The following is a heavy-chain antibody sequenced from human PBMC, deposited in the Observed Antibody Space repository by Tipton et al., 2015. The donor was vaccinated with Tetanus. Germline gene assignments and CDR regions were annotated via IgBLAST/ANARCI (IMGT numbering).Heavy chain of an antibody. Sequence: LSLTCTVSGGSIRSGGYYWTWIRQHPERGLEWIGYIYYSGNSDYNPSLKSRVTLSVDTSNNQFSLKLNSVTAADTAVYYCARLASYSNHLDAWGQGALVTVSS. CDR2: IYYSGNS. V-gene: IGHV4-30-4*01. J-gene: IGHJ4*02. CDR3: ARLASYSNHLDA. CDR1: GGSIRSGGYY. D-gene: IGHD4-11*01.